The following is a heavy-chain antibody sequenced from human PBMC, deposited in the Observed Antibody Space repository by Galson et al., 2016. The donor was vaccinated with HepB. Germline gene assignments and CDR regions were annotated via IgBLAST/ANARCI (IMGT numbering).Heavy chain of an antibody. CDR3: ARVPGFGESTSSHYAMDV. D-gene: IGHD3-10*01. J-gene: IGHJ6*02. CDR1: GGSFSGYS. V-gene: IGHV4-34*01. CDR2: MNHSGST. Sequence: SETLSLTCAVFGGSFSGYSWTWIRQPPGKGLEWIGEMNHSGSTNYKPSLKSRVTISVDTSTNQFYLRVSSVTAADTAVYYCARVPGFGESTSSHYAMDVWGQGTTVTVSS.